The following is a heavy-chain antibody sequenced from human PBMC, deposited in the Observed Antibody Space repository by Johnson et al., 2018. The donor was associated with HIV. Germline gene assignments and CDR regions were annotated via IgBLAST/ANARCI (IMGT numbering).Heavy chain of an antibody. Sequence: VQLVESGGGVVQPGRSLRLSCAASGFTFDDYAMHWVRQAPGKGLEWVSGISWNSGSIGYADSVKGRFTISRDNAKNSLYLQMNSLRAEDTALYYCARGEGYSGSYHRRDAFDIWGQGTMVTVSS. D-gene: IGHD1-26*01. CDR3: ARGEGYSGSYHRRDAFDI. CDR1: GFTFDDYA. CDR2: ISWNSGSI. J-gene: IGHJ3*02. V-gene: IGHV3-9*01.